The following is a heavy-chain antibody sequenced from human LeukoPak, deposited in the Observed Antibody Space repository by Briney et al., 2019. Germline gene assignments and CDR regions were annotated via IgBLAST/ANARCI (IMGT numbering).Heavy chain of an antibody. CDR1: GFTFDDYA. CDR2: ISWNSGSI. Sequence: GGSLRLSCAAPGFTFDDYAMHWVRQAPGKGLEWVSGISWNSGSIGYADSVKGRFTISRDNAKNSLYLQMNSLRAEDTALYYCAKSTFLDYYYGMDVWGQGTTVTVSS. D-gene: IGHD2/OR15-2a*01. J-gene: IGHJ6*02. CDR3: AKSTFLDYYYGMDV. V-gene: IGHV3-9*01.